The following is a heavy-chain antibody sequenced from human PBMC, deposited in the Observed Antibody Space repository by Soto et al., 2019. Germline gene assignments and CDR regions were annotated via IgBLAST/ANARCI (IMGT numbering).Heavy chain of an antibody. Sequence: GVSLRLSCSVSGSPFSSHPMSWVREAPAKGLEWVAGIRDGGDLTYNADSARGRFTISRDNSRNTLYLQMKSLRAEDTAVYYCARRVIGSSRAFDIRGKGPTVTVSS. J-gene: IGHJ6*04. CDR1: GSPFSSHP. V-gene: IGHV3-23*01. D-gene: IGHD3-9*01. CDR2: IRDGGDLT. CDR3: ARRVIGSSRAFDI.